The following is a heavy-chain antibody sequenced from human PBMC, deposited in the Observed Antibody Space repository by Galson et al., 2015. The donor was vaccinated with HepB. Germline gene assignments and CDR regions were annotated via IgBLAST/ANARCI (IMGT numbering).Heavy chain of an antibody. D-gene: IGHD6-19*01. CDR3: ARHSAVAVAEDY. V-gene: IGHV5-10-1*01. CDR1: GYSFPSYR. Sequence: QSGEEVNKPGESLRISCKGSGYSFPSYRISWVRQMPGKGLAWMGRIDPSDSYTKYSPSFQGHVTISADKSISTAYLQWSSLKASDTAMYYCARHSAVAVAEDYWGQGTLVTVSS. J-gene: IGHJ4*02. CDR2: IDPSDSYT.